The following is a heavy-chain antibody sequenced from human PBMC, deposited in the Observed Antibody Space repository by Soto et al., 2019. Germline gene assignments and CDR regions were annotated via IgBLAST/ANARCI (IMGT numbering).Heavy chain of an antibody. D-gene: IGHD2-2*01. J-gene: IGHJ4*02. CDR2: INPNNGDT. CDR3: ARMFVPTTYFDS. V-gene: IGHV1-2*02. CDR1: GDTLTNSY. Sequence: ASVKVSCKASGDTLTNSYLHWVRQAPGQGLEWLGWINPNNGDTNYAQKFRGRVTMTRDTSNNTVYMELTRLTSDDTAVYFCARMFVPTTYFDSWGKGTPVTVPS.